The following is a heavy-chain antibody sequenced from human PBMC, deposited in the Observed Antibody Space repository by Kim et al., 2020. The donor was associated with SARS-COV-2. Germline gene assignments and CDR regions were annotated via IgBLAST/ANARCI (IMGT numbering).Heavy chain of an antibody. J-gene: IGHJ5*02. CDR2: IYYSGST. V-gene: IGHV4-31*03. D-gene: IGHD3-10*01. CDR1: GGSISSGGYY. Sequence: SETLSLTCTVSGGSISSGGYYWSWIRQHPGKGLEWIGYIYYSGSTYYNPSLKSRVTISVDTSKNQFSLKLSSVTAADTAVYYCARGITMVRGVIGNWFDPWGQGTLVTVSS. CDR3: ARGITMVRGVIGNWFDP.